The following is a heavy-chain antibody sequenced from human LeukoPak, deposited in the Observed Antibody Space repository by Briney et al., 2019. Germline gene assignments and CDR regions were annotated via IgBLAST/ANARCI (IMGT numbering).Heavy chain of an antibody. CDR3: ARDRHSDSSAVYYGMDV. Sequence: GGSLRLSCAASGFTVSSNYMSWVRQAPGKGLEWVSVIYSGGSTYYADSVKGRFTISRHNSKNTLYLQMNSLRAEDTAVYYCARDRHSDSSAVYYGMDVWGRGTTVTVSS. J-gene: IGHJ6*02. CDR2: IYSGGST. V-gene: IGHV3-53*04. D-gene: IGHD3-22*01. CDR1: GFTVSSNY.